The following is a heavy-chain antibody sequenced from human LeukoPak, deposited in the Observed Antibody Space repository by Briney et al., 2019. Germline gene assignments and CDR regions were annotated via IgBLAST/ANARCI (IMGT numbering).Heavy chain of an antibody. CDR3: ARQVPGPSDWFDP. D-gene: IGHD6-19*01. J-gene: IGHJ5*02. CDR2: IYTSGST. V-gene: IGHV4-4*09. CDR1: GGSISSYY. Sequence: SETLSLTCTVSGGSISSYYWGWIRQPPGKGLEWIGYIYTSGSTNYNPSLKSRVTISVDTSKNQFSLKLSSVTAADTAVYYCARQVPGPSDWFDPWGQGTLVTVSS.